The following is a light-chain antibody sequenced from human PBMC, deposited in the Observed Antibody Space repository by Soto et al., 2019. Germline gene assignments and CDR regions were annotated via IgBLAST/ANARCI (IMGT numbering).Light chain of an antibody. V-gene: IGKV3-20*01. CDR1: QSVSSSY. J-gene: IGKJ1*01. CDR3: QQYGSSPRT. CDR2: GAS. Sequence: EIVLTQSPGTLSLSPGKRSTLSCRASQSVSSSYLAWYQQKPGQAPRLLIYGASSRATGIPDRFSGSGSGTDFTLTISRLEPEDFAVYYCQQYGSSPRTFGQGTKGDIK.